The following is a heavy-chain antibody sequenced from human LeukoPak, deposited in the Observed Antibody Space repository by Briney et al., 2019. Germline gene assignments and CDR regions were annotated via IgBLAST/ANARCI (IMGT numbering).Heavy chain of an antibody. Sequence: SETLSLTCTVSGGSISSYYWSWIRQPPGKGLEWIGYIYYSGSTNYNPSLKSRVTISVDTSKNQFSLKLSSVTAADTAVYYRARGGDGYNSVDYWGQGTLVTVSS. V-gene: IGHV4-59*01. CDR1: GGSISSYY. D-gene: IGHD5-24*01. J-gene: IGHJ4*02. CDR3: ARGGDGYNSVDY. CDR2: IYYSGST.